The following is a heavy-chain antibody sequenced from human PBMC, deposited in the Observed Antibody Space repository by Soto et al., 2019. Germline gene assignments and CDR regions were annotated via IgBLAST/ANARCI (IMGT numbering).Heavy chain of an antibody. CDR2: ISGSGTST. V-gene: IGHV3-23*01. CDR1: GFTFSSYA. CDR3: AKDGGWLPGYYYYGMDV. J-gene: IGHJ6*02. Sequence: GGSLRLSCAASGFTFSSYAMSWVRQAPGKGLEWVSAISGSGTSTYYADSVKGRFTISRDNSKNTMYLQMNSLRAEDTAVYDCAKDGGWLPGYYYYGMDVWGQGTTVTVSS. D-gene: IGHD6-19*01.